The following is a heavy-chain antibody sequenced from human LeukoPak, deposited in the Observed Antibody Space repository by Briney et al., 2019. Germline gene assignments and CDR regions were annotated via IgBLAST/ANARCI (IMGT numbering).Heavy chain of an antibody. CDR2: ISADSSTI. V-gene: IGHV3-48*01. D-gene: IGHD6-13*01. CDR1: GFTFSTYS. CDR3: AKGRTRQQQLVGDY. Sequence: PGGSLRLSCAASGFTFSTYSMNWVRQAPGKGLEWVSYISADSSTIYYADSVKGRFTISRDNAKNSLYLQMNSLRAEDTAVYYCAKGRTRQQQLVGDYWGQGTLVTVSS. J-gene: IGHJ4*02.